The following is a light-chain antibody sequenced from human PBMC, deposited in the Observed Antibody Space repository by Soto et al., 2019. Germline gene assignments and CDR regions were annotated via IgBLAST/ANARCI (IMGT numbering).Light chain of an antibody. CDR1: SSDVGAYNY. CDR2: EVS. Sequence: QSALTQPPSASGSPGQSVTISCSGTSSDVGAYNYVSRYQQRPGKAPKLIIYEVSQRPSGVPDRFSGSKSGDTASLTVSGLQAEDEAYYYCSSHAASGVFGGGTKLTVL. V-gene: IGLV2-8*01. CDR3: SSHAASGV. J-gene: IGLJ3*02.